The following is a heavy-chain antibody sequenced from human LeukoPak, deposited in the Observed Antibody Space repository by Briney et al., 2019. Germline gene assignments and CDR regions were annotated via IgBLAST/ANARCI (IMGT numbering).Heavy chain of an antibody. CDR3: ARARYCSGGSCYPD. CDR1: GYTFTGYY. CDR2: INPNSADT. Sequence: GASVKVSCKASGYTFTGYYMHWVRQAPGQGLEWMGWINPNSADTKYAQKFQGRVTMTRDTSISTAYMELSRLRSDDTAVYYCARARYCSGGSCYPDWGQGTLVTVSS. V-gene: IGHV1-2*02. J-gene: IGHJ4*02. D-gene: IGHD2-15*01.